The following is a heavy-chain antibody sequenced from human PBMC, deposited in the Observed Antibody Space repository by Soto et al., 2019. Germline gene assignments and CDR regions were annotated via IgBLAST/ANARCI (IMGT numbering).Heavy chain of an antibody. D-gene: IGHD2-21*01. Sequence: QVQLVQSGTDVKKPGASVKVSCKASGYTFTDYFIHWVRQAPGQGLEWIGWINPSGGGTRYAQKFQGRVTMTTDTSINTADIELTTLRTDDTAFYYCTRWLRGDGYKAWGQGTLVTVSS. CDR1: GYTFTDYF. CDR3: TRWLRGDGYKA. J-gene: IGHJ4*02. CDR2: INPSGGGT. V-gene: IGHV1-2*02.